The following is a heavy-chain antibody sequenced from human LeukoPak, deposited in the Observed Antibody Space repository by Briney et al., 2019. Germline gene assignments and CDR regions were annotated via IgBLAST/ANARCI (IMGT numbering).Heavy chain of an antibody. CDR1: GGSINSDNSF. CDR2: IYYSGST. CDR3: ARGYCSSTSCYASYYYYGMDV. V-gene: IGHV4-30-4*01. D-gene: IGHD2-2*01. J-gene: IGHJ6*02. Sequence: SETLSLTCTVSGGSINSDNSFWSWIRQPPGKGLEWIGYIYYSGSTCYRPFLQSRVMISVDTSKDQFSLNLYSVTAADTAVYYCARGYCSSTSCYASYYYYGMDVWGQGTTVTVSS.